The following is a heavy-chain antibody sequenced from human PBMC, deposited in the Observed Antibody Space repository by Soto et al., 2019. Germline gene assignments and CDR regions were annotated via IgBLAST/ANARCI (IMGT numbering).Heavy chain of an antibody. D-gene: IGHD3-22*01. CDR1: GGTFSSYA. CDR3: ASSDSSGYYRYYYYYGMDV. Sequence: GASVKVSCKVSGGTFSSYAISWVRQAPGQGLEWMGGIIPIFGTANYAQKFQGRVTITADKSTSTAYMELSSLRSEDTAVYYCASSDSSGYYRYYYYYGMDVWGQGTTVTVSS. CDR2: IIPIFGTA. J-gene: IGHJ6*02. V-gene: IGHV1-69*06.